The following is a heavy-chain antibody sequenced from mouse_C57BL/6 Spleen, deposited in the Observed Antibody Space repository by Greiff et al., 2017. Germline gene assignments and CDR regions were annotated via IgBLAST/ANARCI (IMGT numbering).Heavy chain of an antibody. Sequence: QVQLQQSGPELVKPGASVKISCTASGYAFSSSWMNWVKQRPGKGLEWIGRIYPGDGDTNYNGKFKGKATLTADKSSSTAYMQLSSLTTEDAAVYFCARHDGSHFDYWGQGTTLTVSS. CDR3: ARHDGSHFDY. V-gene: IGHV1-82*01. CDR1: GYAFSSSW. CDR2: IYPGDGDT. J-gene: IGHJ2*01. D-gene: IGHD1-1*01.